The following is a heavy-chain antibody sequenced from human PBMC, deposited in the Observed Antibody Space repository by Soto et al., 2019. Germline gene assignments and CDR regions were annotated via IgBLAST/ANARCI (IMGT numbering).Heavy chain of an antibody. Sequence: QVQLVQSGAEVKKPGASVKVSCKASGYTFTSYDINWVRQATGQGLEWMGWMNPNSGNTGYAQKFQGRVTMARSTAISTSYMALSSLRSEDTAVYCCARERSAAGTGWFEPWGQGTRVTVSS. J-gene: IGHJ5*02. V-gene: IGHV1-8*01. D-gene: IGHD6-13*01. CDR3: ARERSAAGTGWFEP. CDR2: MNPNSGNT. CDR1: GYTFTSYD.